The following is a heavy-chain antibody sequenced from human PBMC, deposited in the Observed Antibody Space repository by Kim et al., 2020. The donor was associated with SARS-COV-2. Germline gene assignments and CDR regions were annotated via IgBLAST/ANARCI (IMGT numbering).Heavy chain of an antibody. D-gene: IGHD3-9*01. CDR1: GGSISSYY. J-gene: IGHJ5*02. CDR2: IYYSGST. CDR3: ARVEGYFDWLNWFDP. V-gene: IGHV4-59*13. Sequence: SETLSLTCTVSGGSISSYYWSWIRQPPGKGLEWIGYIYYSGSTNYNPSLKSRVTISVDTSKNQFSLKLSSVTAADTAVYYCARVEGYFDWLNWFDPWGQGTLVTVSS.